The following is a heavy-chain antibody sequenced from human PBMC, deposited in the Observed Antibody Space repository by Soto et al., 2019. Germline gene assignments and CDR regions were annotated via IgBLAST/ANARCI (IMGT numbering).Heavy chain of an antibody. V-gene: IGHV3-13*04. CDR1: GFTFSGYD. J-gene: IGHJ4*02. CDR2: IGTTGDT. CDR3: ARALGPTLFDY. Sequence: GGSLRLSCSASGFTFSGYDMHWVRQGTGKGLEWVSAIGTTGDTYYAGSVKGRFTISRENAKNSLYLQMNSLRAGDTAIYFCARALGPTLFDYWGQGTLVTVSS.